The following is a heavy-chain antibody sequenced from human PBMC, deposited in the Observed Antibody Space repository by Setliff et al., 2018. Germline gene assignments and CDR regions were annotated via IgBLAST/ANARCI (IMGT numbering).Heavy chain of an antibody. V-gene: IGHV4-59*12. Sequence: SETLSLTCTVPGGSISSYYWSWIRQPPGKGLEWIGSIYYSGSTYYNPSLKSRVTISVDTSRNQFSLKLNSLTAADTAVYFCARANPGEGVLDSWGQGALVTVSS. CDR3: ARANPGEGVLDS. CDR2: IYYSGST. J-gene: IGHJ4*02. D-gene: IGHD3-10*01. CDR1: GGSISSYY.